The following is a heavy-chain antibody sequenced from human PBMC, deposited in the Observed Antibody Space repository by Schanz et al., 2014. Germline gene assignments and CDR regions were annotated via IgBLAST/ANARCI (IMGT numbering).Heavy chain of an antibody. Sequence: QVQLVQSGAEVKNPEASAKVSCNASGYTFINSDINWERQAAGQGIEWMGWMNPKSGNTGYAQKFKGRVTMSRTTSISTAYMELSRLRHDDTAIYYCVRAVGPAALHGYWFDPWGQGTLVTVAS. V-gene: IGHV1-8*02. J-gene: IGHJ5*02. CDR2: MNPKSGNT. D-gene: IGHD2-2*01. CDR3: VRAVGPAALHGYWFDP. CDR1: GYTFINSD.